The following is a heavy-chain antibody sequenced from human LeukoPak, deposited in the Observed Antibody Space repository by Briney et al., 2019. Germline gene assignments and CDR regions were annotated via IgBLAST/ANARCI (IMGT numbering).Heavy chain of an antibody. CDR3: VGEKSFFGEAI. D-gene: IGHD3-10*01. V-gene: IGHV4-59*01. CDR1: SGSMSPYY. CDR2: IYYSGRT. Sequence: SETLSPTCTVSSGSMSPYYWSWIRQPPGKGLEWIGYIYYSGRTNYNPSLKSRVTISVDTSKNQFSLKLSSVTAADTAVYYCVGEKSFFGEAIWSQGTMVTVSS. J-gene: IGHJ3*02.